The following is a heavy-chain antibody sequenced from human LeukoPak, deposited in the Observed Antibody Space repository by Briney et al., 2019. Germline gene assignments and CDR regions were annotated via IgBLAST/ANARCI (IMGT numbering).Heavy chain of an antibody. Sequence: GGSLRISCAASGFMFSAYWMTWVRQTPGKGLEWVAVISYDGSNKYYADSVKGRFTISRDNSKNTLYLQMNSLRAEDTAVYYCAKDFVANYGMDVWGQGTTVTVSS. CDR1: GFMFSAYW. D-gene: IGHD2-15*01. CDR3: AKDFVANYGMDV. CDR2: ISYDGSNK. V-gene: IGHV3-30*18. J-gene: IGHJ6*02.